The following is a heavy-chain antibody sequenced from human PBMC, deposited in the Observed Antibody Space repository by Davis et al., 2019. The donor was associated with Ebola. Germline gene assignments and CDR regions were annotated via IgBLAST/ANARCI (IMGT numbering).Heavy chain of an antibody. CDR1: GFTVSSNY. Sequence: PGGSLRLSCAASGFTVSSNYMSWVRQAPGKGLEWVSVIYSGGSTYYADSVKGRFTISRDNSKNTLYLQMNSLRAEDTAVYYCARAGYCSSTSCLWGYYYYGMDVWGQGTTVTVSS. CDR2: IYSGGST. D-gene: IGHD2-2*01. V-gene: IGHV3-66*01. J-gene: IGHJ6*02. CDR3: ARAGYCSSTSCLWGYYYYGMDV.